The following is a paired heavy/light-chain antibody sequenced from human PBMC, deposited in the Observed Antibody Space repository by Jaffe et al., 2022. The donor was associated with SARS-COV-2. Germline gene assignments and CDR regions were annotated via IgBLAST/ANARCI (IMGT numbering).Light chain of an antibody. V-gene: IGLV1-40*01. Sequence: QSVLTQPPSVSGAPGQRVTISCTGSTSNIGATYDVHWYQHLPGTAPKLLIYGNTNRPSGVPDRFSGSKSGTSASLAIAGLQAEDEADYYCQSYDHSLTAWVFGGGTKLTVL. CDR2: GNT. CDR3: QSYDHSLTAWV. J-gene: IGLJ3*02. CDR1: TSNIGATYD.
Heavy chain of an antibody. CDR1: GYTFTNYY. CDR2: INPRPGST. Sequence: QVQLVQSGAEVKRPGASVKLSCQASGYTFTNYYIHWVRQAPGQGLEWMGIINPRPGSTNYAQKFQGRVTVTRDTSTSTVFMELRSLRSEDTAVYFCARAETRDYMSSWSPLDFWGQGTLVTVSS. D-gene: IGHD6-13*01. V-gene: IGHV1-46*01. J-gene: IGHJ4*02. CDR3: ARAETRDYMSSWSPLDF.